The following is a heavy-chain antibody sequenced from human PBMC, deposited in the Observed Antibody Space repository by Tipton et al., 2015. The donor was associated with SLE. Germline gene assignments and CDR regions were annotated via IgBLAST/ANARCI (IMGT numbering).Heavy chain of an antibody. V-gene: IGHV3-30*04. CDR2: ISYDGSNK. Sequence: SLRLSCEASGFTFSTYAMHWVRQAPGKGLEWVAVISYDGSNKYYADSVKGRFTISRDNSKNTLYLQMNSLRAEDTAVYYCASSLPYGGLFDYWGQGTLVTVSS. CDR1: GFTFSTYA. D-gene: IGHD2-2*02. CDR3: ASSLPYGGLFDY. J-gene: IGHJ4*02.